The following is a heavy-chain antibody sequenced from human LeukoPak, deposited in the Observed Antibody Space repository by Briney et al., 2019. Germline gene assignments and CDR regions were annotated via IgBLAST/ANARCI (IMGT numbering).Heavy chain of an antibody. Sequence: GGSLRLSCAASGFTFSSYSMNWVRQAPGKGLEWVSSISSSSSYIYYADSVKGRFTISRDNAKNSLYLQMNSLRAEDTDVYYCAAGTPYGDYLADYWGQGTLVTVSS. J-gene: IGHJ4*02. V-gene: IGHV3-21*01. CDR2: ISSSSSYI. D-gene: IGHD4-17*01. CDR1: GFTFSSYS. CDR3: AAGTPYGDYLADY.